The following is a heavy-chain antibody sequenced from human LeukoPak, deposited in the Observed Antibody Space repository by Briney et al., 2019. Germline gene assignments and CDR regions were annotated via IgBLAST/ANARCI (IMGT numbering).Heavy chain of an antibody. CDR2: ISSSSSYI. J-gene: IGHJ4*02. CDR1: GFTFSSYS. D-gene: IGHD1-26*01. Sequence: GGSLRLSCAASGFTFSSYSMNWVREAPGKGLEWVSSISSSSSYIYYADSVKGRFTISRDNAKNSLYLQMNSLRAEDTAVYYCARDLRGSYFVGYWGQGTLVTVSS. V-gene: IGHV3-21*01. CDR3: ARDLRGSYFVGY.